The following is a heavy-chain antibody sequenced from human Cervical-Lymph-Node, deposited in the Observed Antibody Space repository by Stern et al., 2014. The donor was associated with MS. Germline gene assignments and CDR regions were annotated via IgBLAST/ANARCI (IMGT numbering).Heavy chain of an antibody. V-gene: IGHV1-69*01. CDR2: VIPIFGTA. J-gene: IGHJ6*02. CDR3: ARGIAAALPQVWYYYGMDV. Sequence: QVQLVQSGAEVKKPGSSVKVSCKASGGTFRSYAISWVRHAPGPGLEWMGGVIPIFGTANYAQKFQGRVTITADESTSTAYMELSSLRSEDTAVYYCARGIAAALPQVWYYYGMDVWGQGTTVTVSS. CDR1: GGTFRSYA. D-gene: IGHD6-13*01.